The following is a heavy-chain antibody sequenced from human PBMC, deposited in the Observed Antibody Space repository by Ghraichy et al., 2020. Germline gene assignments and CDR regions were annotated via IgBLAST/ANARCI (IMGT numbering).Heavy chain of an antibody. CDR3: ASLFPITMVRGVADSALPGDAFDI. CDR2: INPNSGGT. D-gene: IGHD3-10*01. J-gene: IGHJ3*02. V-gene: IGHV1-2*02. Sequence: ASVKVSCKASGYTFTGYYMHWVRQAPGQGLEWMGWINPNSGGTNYAQKFQGRVTMTRDTSISTAYMELSRLRSDDTAVYYCASLFPITMVRGVADSALPGDAFDIWGQGTMVTVSS. CDR1: GYTFTGYY.